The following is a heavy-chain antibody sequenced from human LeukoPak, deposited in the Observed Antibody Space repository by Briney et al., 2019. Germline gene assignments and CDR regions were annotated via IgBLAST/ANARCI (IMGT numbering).Heavy chain of an antibody. CDR1: RFTFSTYA. J-gene: IGHJ4*02. V-gene: IGHV3-23*01. Sequence: PGRSLRLSCTAPRFTFSTYAMSWVRHAPGKGLEWVSSISGRGDTTYYTGSVKGRFTISRDNSKNALYLQMNSLRAEDTAVYYCARAFLLWFGELYYFDYWGQGTLVTVSS. CDR2: ISGRGDTT. D-gene: IGHD3-10*01. CDR3: ARAFLLWFGELYYFDY.